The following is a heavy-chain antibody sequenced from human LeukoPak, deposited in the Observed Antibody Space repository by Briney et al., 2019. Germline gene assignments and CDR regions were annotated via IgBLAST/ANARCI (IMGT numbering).Heavy chain of an antibody. V-gene: IGHV4-34*01. J-gene: IGHJ6*03. CDR3: ARGSRYCTNGVCYNLYYYYYMDV. D-gene: IGHD2-8*01. Sequence: PSETLSLTCAVYDGSFSGYYWSWIRQPPGKGLEWIGEINHSGSTNYNPSLKSRVTISVDTSKNQFSLKLSSVTAADTAVYYCARGSRYCTNGVCYNLYYYYYMDVWGKGTTVTVSS. CDR1: DGSFSGYY. CDR2: INHSGST.